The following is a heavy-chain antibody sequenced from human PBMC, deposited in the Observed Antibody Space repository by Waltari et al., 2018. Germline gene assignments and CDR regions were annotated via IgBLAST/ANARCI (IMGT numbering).Heavy chain of an antibody. V-gene: IGHV3-53*01. D-gene: IGHD2-21*02. Sequence: EVQLVESGGGLIQPGGSLSLSCGAAGVTVSNNYMPWLRQAPGKGLELVSLIYSGGTTYYADSVRGRFTISRDGSKNTVYLQMNSLRAEDTAVYFCARNQVETALGYWGQGTLVTVSS. CDR1: GVTVSNNY. CDR3: ARNQVETALGY. J-gene: IGHJ4*02. CDR2: IYSGGTT.